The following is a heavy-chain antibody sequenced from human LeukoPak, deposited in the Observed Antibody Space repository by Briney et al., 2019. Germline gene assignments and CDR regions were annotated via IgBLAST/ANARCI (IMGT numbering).Heavy chain of an antibody. CDR1: GFTFSSYW. V-gene: IGHV3-7*01. CDR3: ASLKWLVPLDY. CDR2: IKQDGSEK. J-gene: IGHJ4*02. D-gene: IGHD6-19*01. Sequence: PGGSLRLSCAASGFTFSSYWMSWVRQAPGKGLEWVANIKQDGSEKYYVDSVKGRFTISRDNAKNSLYLQMNSLRAEDTAVYYCASLKWLVPLDYWGQGTLVTVSS.